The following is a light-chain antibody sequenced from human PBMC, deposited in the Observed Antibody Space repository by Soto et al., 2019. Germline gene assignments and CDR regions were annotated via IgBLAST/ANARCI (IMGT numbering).Light chain of an antibody. CDR3: QQSHSTPWT. V-gene: IGKV1-39*01. J-gene: IGKJ1*01. CDR1: QTITTY. CDR2: GAS. Sequence: DIQMTQSPSSLSASVGDRVTITCRASQTITTYLNWYQQKPGKAPKLLIYGASSLQSGGPSRFTGSGSGTDFILTISSLQPEDSATYHCQQSHSTPWTFGQGTKVEIK.